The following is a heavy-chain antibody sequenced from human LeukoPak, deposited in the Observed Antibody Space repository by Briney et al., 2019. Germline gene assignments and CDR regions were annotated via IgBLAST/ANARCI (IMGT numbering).Heavy chain of an antibody. J-gene: IGHJ5*02. D-gene: IGHD6-6*01. CDR1: GDSISSGTYY. CDR2: VYSSGNT. CDR3: ARGVGSSSSNWFDP. V-gene: IGHV4-61*02. Sequence: SETLSLTCTVSGDSISSGTYYWSWIRKPAGKGLEWIGRVYSSGNTNYNPSLKSRVTISIDTSKNPFSLKLSSVTAADTAAYYCARGVGSSSSNWFDPWGQGTLVTVSS.